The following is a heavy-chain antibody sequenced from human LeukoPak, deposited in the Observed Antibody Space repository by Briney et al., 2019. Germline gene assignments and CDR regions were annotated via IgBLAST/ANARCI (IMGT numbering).Heavy chain of an antibody. V-gene: IGHV4-38-2*02. D-gene: IGHD1-26*01. CDR2: IYHSGST. J-gene: IGHJ4*02. CDR3: ARGSGSSDY. Sequence: PSETLSLTCTVSGYSISSGYYWGWIRQPPGKGLEWIGSIYHSGSTYYNPSLKSRVTISVDTPKNQFSLKLSSVTAADTAVYYCARGSGSSDYWGQGTLVTVSS. CDR1: GYSISSGYY.